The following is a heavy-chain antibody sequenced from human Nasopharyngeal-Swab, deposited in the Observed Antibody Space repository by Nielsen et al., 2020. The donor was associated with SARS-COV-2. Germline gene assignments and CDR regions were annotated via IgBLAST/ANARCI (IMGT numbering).Heavy chain of an antibody. D-gene: IGHD5-24*01. CDR2: ISWNSATV. CDR1: GFSIDDYA. CDR3: GKARAGDGYKDAFDF. V-gene: IGHV3-9*01. Sequence: SLKISCAASGFSIDDYAMHWVRQAPGKGLEWASGISWNSATVGYADSVEGRFTISRDNAKGSLYLQMNSLTAEDTALYYCGKARAGDGYKDAFDFWGQGTMVTVSS. J-gene: IGHJ3*01.